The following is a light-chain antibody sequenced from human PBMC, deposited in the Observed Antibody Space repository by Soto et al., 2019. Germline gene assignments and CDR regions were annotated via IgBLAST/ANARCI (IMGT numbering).Light chain of an antibody. CDR2: GAS. CDR3: QQYGSSPGLT. Sequence: EIVLTQSPGTLSLSPGERATLSCRASQSVSSSYLAWYQQKPGQAPRLLIYGASSRATGISDRFSGSGSGTDLTLTISRLEPEDYAVYYCQQYGSSPGLTFGGGTKVEIK. V-gene: IGKV3-20*01. CDR1: QSVSSSY. J-gene: IGKJ4*01.